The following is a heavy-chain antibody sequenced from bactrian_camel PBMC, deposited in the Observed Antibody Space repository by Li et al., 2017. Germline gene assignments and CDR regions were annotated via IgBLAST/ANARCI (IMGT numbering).Heavy chain of an antibody. CDR3: ITGTFAV. D-gene: IGHD6*01. CDR1: GFTFSRYA. CDR2: INAYDVT. J-gene: IGHJ4*01. V-gene: IGHV3S9*01. Sequence: HVQLVESGGGLVQPGGSLRLSCAASGFTFSRYAMGWVRQAPGKGLEWVSDINAYDVTYYADSVKGRFTISRDNANNTVYLRMNSLKSEDTALYYCITGTFAVWGQGTQVTVS.